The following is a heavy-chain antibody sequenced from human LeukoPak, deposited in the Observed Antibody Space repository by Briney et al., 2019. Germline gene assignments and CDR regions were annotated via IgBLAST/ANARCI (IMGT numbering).Heavy chain of an antibody. CDR1: GGSISSYY. Sequence: SETLSLTCTVSGGSISSYYWSWIRQPAGKGLEWIGRIYTSGSTNYNPSLKSRVTMSVDTSKNQFSLKLSSVTAADTAVYYCAGLLDYGDYGDAFDIWGQGTMVTVSS. CDR2: IYTSGST. D-gene: IGHD4-17*01. J-gene: IGHJ3*02. V-gene: IGHV4-4*07. CDR3: AGLLDYGDYGDAFDI.